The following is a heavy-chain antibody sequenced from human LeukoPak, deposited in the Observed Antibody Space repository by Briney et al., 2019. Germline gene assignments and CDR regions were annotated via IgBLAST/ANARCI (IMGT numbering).Heavy chain of an antibody. D-gene: IGHD2-2*01. J-gene: IGHJ4*02. CDR2: IYHSGST. CDR1: GGSISIGGYS. V-gene: IGHV4-30-2*01. Sequence: PSETLSLTCAVSGGSISIGGYSWSWIRQPPGKGLEWIGYIYHSGSTYYNPSLKSRVTISVDRSKNQFSLKLSSVTAADTAVYYCARGYCSSTSCQPYYFDYWGQGTLVTVSS. CDR3: ARGYCSSTSCQPYYFDY.